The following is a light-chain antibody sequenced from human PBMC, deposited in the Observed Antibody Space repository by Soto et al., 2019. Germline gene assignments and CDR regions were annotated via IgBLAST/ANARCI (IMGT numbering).Light chain of an antibody. Sequence: EIVLTQSPATLSLSPGERATLSCRASQNVRSDLVWYHQKRGQAPRLLIYSASNRATGIPARFSGSGSGTDFTPTTSSLEPQEVAAYYCQQRSNWSPTFGGGTKVEIK. CDR3: QQRSNWSPT. V-gene: IGKV3-11*01. J-gene: IGKJ4*01. CDR1: QNVRSD. CDR2: SAS.